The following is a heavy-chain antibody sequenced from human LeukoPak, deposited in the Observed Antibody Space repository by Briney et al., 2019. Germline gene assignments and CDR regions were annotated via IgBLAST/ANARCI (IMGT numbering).Heavy chain of an antibody. CDR3: AKVESSGWYSIDY. D-gene: IGHD6-19*01. Sequence: GGSLRLSCAASGFTFSSYGMHWVRQAPGKGLEWVAVISYAGNNEYYADSVKGRFTISRDNSKNTLYLQMNSLRAEDTAVYYCAKVESSGWYSIDYWGQGTLVTVSS. J-gene: IGHJ4*02. CDR1: GFTFSSYG. V-gene: IGHV3-30*18. CDR2: ISYAGNNE.